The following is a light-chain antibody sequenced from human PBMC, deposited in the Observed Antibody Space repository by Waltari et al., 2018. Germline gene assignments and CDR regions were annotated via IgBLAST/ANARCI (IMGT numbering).Light chain of an antibody. CDR1: RSNLRSNY. J-gene: IGLJ3*02. V-gene: IGLV1-47*01. CDR2: RNT. Sequence: QSVLTQPPSVSGTTGQRVTISCSGSRSNLRSNYVYWYQQVPVTAPNLLIYRNTQRPSGVPDRFSGSKSGTSGSLAISGLRSEDEADYYCGAWDDSLSTWVFGGGTKLTVL. CDR3: GAWDDSLSTWV.